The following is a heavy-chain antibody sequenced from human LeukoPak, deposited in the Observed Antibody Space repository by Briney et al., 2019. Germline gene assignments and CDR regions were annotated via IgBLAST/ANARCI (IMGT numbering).Heavy chain of an antibody. Sequence: PSETLSLTCSVSGGSISSYSWNWIRQPPGKGLEWIGYIYYSGSINYNPSLKSRVTISVDTSKNQFSLKLNSVSAADTAVYYCAGADSSSWFNWGQGTLVTVSS. V-gene: IGHV4-59*01. D-gene: IGHD6-13*01. CDR2: IYYSGSI. CDR1: GGSISSYS. J-gene: IGHJ4*02. CDR3: AGADSSSWFN.